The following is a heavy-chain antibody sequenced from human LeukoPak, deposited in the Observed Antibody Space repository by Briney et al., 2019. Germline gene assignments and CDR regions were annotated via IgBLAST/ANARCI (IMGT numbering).Heavy chain of an antibody. D-gene: IGHD2-15*01. CDR2: YSGIT. CDR3: ARVGYCSGGSCRFSYFDY. Sequence: YSGITYYNPSLKSRLTISIDTSKNQFSLKLSSVTAADTAVYFCARVGYCSGGSCRFSYFDYWGQGSLVTVSS. J-gene: IGHJ4*02. V-gene: IGHV4-30-4*01.